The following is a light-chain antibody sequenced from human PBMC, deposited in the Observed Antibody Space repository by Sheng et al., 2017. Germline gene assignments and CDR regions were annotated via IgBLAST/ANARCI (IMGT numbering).Light chain of an antibody. CDR1: QSVSNSY. Sequence: EIVLTQSPGTLSLSPGQRATLSCRASQSVSNSYLAWYQQKPGQAPRLLIYGASSRATGIPDRFSGSGSGTDFTLTISRLEPEDFAVYYCQQYGSLPGTFGQGTRVEL. CDR2: GAS. J-gene: IGKJ1*01. CDR3: QQYGSLPGT. V-gene: IGKV3-20*01.